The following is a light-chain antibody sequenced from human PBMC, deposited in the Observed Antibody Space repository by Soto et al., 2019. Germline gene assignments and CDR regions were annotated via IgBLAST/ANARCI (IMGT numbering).Light chain of an antibody. CDR3: QQYGSSPRT. CDR1: QSVSSTY. CDR2: DAS. Sequence: EIVLTQSPDTLSLSPGERATLSCRASQSVSSTYLAWYQQKPGQAPRLLIYDASSRATGVPDRFSGSGSGTDFTVIISRLEPEDFAVYFCQQYGSSPRTFGQGTKVEI. V-gene: IGKV3-20*01. J-gene: IGKJ1*01.